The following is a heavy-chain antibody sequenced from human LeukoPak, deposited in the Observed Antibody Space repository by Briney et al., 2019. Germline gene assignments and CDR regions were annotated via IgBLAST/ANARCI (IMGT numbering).Heavy chain of an antibody. J-gene: IGHJ4*02. Sequence: GESLKISCKASGYTFTSYWIGWVRQMPGKGLEWMGVIYPGDSDTRYSPSFQGQVTISADKSISTTYLQWSSLKASDTAMYYCATLEYSSSSFYFDYWGQGTLVTVSS. D-gene: IGHD6-6*01. CDR1: GYTFTSYW. CDR2: IYPGDSDT. V-gene: IGHV5-51*01. CDR3: ATLEYSSSSFYFDY.